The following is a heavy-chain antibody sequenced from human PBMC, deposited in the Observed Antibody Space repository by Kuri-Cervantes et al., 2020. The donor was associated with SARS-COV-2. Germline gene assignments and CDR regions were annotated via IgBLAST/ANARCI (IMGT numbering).Heavy chain of an antibody. D-gene: IGHD2-21*02. CDR2: IYYSGST. J-gene: IGHJ5*02. V-gene: IGHV4-39*01. CDR3: ARQRTETSGDGP. CDR1: GGSFSSYY. Sequence: ESLKISCAVCGGSFSSYYWGWIRQPPGKGLEWIGSIYYSGSTYYNPSLKSRVTISVDTSKNQFSLKLSSVTAADAAVYYCARQRTETSGDGPWGQGTLVTVSS.